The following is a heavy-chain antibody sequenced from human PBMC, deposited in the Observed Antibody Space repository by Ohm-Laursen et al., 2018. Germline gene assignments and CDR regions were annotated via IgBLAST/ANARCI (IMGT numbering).Heavy chain of an antibody. CDR1: GYTFTSYY. Sequence: ASVKVSCNASGYTFTSYYMHWVRQAPGQGLEWMGIINPSGGSTSYAQKFQGRVTMTRDTSTSTVYMELSSLRSEDTAVYYSARDFGGIQLARWGQGTLVTVSS. D-gene: IGHD6-6*01. V-gene: IGHV1-46*01. J-gene: IGHJ4*02. CDR2: INPSGGST. CDR3: ARDFGGIQLAR.